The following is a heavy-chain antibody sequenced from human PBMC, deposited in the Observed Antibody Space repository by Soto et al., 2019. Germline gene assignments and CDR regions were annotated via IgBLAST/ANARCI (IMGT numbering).Heavy chain of an antibody. D-gene: IGHD3-10*01. V-gene: IGHV2-5*02. CDR3: AHRRFGNQGSDH. J-gene: IGHJ4*02. CDR2: IYWDDDK. Sequence: QITLKESGPTLVKPTQPLTLTCTFSGFSLSTSGVGVGWFRQPPGKALECLAFIYWDDDKRYSPPLRSRLTIXQXHSKNRVVLTMPNMDPLDTATYYCAHRRFGNQGSDHWGQGALLTVSS. CDR1: GFSLSTSGVG.